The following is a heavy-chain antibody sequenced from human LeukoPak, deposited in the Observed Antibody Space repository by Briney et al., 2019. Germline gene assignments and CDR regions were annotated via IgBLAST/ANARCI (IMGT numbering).Heavy chain of an antibody. J-gene: IGHJ3*02. CDR3: ARYLSMTMVVTRDALDI. CDR2: INPNSGGT. V-gene: IGHV1-2*06. CDR1: GYSFTGYY. D-gene: IGHD4-23*01. Sequence: ASVKVSCKASGYSFTGYYMHWVRQAPGQGLEWMGRINPNSGGTNYAQKFQGRVTMTRDTSISTAYMELSSLRSDDTAVYYCARYLSMTMVVTRDALDIWGQGTMVTVSS.